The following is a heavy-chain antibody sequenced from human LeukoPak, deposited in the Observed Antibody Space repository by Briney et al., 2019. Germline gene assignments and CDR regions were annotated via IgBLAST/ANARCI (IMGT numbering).Heavy chain of an antibody. V-gene: IGHV3-74*01. Sequence: GGSLRLSCAASGFTFSSYWMHWVRQAPGKGLVWVSLINSDGSSRSYADSVKGRFTISRDNAKNTLYLQMNSLRAEDTAVYYCASTVVALTDIDYWGQGTLVTVSS. D-gene: IGHD3-22*01. CDR1: GFTFSSYW. CDR3: ASTVVALTDIDY. J-gene: IGHJ4*02. CDR2: INSDGSSR.